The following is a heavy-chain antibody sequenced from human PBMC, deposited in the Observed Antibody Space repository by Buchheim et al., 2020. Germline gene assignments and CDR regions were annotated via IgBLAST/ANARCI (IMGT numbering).Heavy chain of an antibody. Sequence: QVQLQESGPGLVKPSQTLSLTCTVSGGSISSGDYYWSWIRQPPGKGLEWIGYIYYSGSTYYNPSLKSRVTVSVDTSKNQFSLKLSSVTAADTAVYYCARDIVLVPAASSSYYGMDVWGQGTT. D-gene: IGHD2-2*01. CDR2: IYYSGST. CDR1: GGSISSGDYY. J-gene: IGHJ6*02. V-gene: IGHV4-30-4*01. CDR3: ARDIVLVPAASSSYYGMDV.